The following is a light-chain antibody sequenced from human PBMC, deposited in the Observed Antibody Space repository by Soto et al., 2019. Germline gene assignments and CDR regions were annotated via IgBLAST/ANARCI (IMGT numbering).Light chain of an antibody. CDR2: YDS. J-gene: IGLJ2*01. CDR3: QVWDSSSDHVV. Sequence: SYELTQPPSVSVAPGKTARITCGGDAIGSKIVHWYQQTPVQAPVLVIYYDSDRPSGIPERFSGSNSGNTATLTISTVEAGDEADYYCQVWDSSSDHVVFGGGTKLTVL. CDR1: AIGSKI. V-gene: IGLV3-21*04.